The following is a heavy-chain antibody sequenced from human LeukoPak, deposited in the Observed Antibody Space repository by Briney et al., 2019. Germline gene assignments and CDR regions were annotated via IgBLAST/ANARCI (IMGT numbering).Heavy chain of an antibody. CDR1: GYRFIGYG. D-gene: IGHD3-10*01. CDR2: ISPYNGNT. V-gene: IGHV1-18*01. Sequence: ASVKVSCKASGYRFIGYGISWVRQAPGQGPEWMGWISPYNGNTDYAQNFQGRLTLTTDTPTGTAFMQLRSLRSDDTGVFYCAREGIYYGSGTYAPPKYYGMDVWGQGTTVTVSS. J-gene: IGHJ6*02. CDR3: AREGIYYGSGTYAPPKYYGMDV.